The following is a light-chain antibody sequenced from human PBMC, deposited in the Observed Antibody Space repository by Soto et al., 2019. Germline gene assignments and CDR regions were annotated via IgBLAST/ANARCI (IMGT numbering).Light chain of an antibody. Sequence: DIQMTQSPSTLSASVGDRVTITCRASQSITNCLAWYQQKPGKAPKLLIFDASSLRSGVPSRFSGSGSGTDFTLTISSLQAEDVAVYYCQQYYSTPLTFGGGTKVEIK. CDR2: DAS. J-gene: IGKJ4*01. CDR3: QQYYSTPLT. CDR1: QSITNC. V-gene: IGKV1-5*03.